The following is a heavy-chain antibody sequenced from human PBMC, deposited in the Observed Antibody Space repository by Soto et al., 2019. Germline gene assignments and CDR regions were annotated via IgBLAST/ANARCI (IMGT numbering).Heavy chain of an antibody. CDR1: GFTFSSYS. Sequence: GGSLRLSCAASGFTFSSYSMNWVRQAPGKGLEWVSSISSSSSYIYYADSVKGRFTISRDNAKNSLYLQMNSLRAEDTAVYYCARDWILKEYYFDYWGQRTLVTVSS. CDR2: ISSSSSYI. V-gene: IGHV3-21*01. D-gene: IGHD2-2*03. CDR3: ARDWILKEYYFDY. J-gene: IGHJ4*02.